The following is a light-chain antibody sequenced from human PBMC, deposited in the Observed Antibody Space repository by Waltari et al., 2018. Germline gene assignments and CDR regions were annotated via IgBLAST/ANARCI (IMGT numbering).Light chain of an antibody. CDR2: EGS. CDR3: CSYAGSSTWV. J-gene: IGLJ3*02. V-gene: IGLV2-23*01. CDR1: SSDLGVYIL. Sequence: QSALTQPASVSGSPGKSITIPCTGSSSDLGVYILASWYQHHPRKAPKLIIYEGSKRPSGVSNRFSGSKSGNTASLTISGLQAEDEADYYCCSYAGSSTWVFGGGTKLTVL.